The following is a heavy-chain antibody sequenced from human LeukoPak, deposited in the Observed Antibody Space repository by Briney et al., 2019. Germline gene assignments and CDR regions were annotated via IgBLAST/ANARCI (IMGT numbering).Heavy chain of an antibody. Sequence: GGSLRLSCAASGFTFSSYEMNWVRQTPGKGLEWVSYISSSGTIIYYADSVKGRFTISRDNANNSVSLQMNSLTAEDTAVYYCARDSNYYGSGSYFYPWGQGTLVTVSS. V-gene: IGHV3-48*03. J-gene: IGHJ5*02. CDR2: ISSSGTII. D-gene: IGHD3-10*01. CDR1: GFTFSSYE. CDR3: ARDSNYYGSGSYFYP.